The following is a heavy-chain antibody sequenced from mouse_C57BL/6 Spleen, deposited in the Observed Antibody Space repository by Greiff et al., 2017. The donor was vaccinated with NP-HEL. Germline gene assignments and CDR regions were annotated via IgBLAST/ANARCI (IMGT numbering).Heavy chain of an antibody. D-gene: IGHD2-1*01. CDR3: TRELPDAMDY. J-gene: IGHJ4*01. V-gene: IGHV1-15*01. Sequence: VQLQQSGAELVRPGASVTLSCKASGYTFTDYEMHWVKQTPVHGLEWIGAIDPETGGTAYNQKFKGKAILTADKSSSTAYMELRSLTSEDSAVYYCTRELPDAMDYWGQGTSVTVSS. CDR2: IDPETGGT. CDR1: GYTFTDYE.